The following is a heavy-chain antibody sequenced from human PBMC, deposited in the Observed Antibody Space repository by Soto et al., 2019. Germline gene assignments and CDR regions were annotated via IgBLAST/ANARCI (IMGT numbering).Heavy chain of an antibody. V-gene: IGHV3-74*01. J-gene: IGHJ4*02. Sequence: ESGGVLVQPGGSLRLSCVASGFTFDSHWMHWVRQAPGEGLVWVSRIKTDGYAAAYADSVKGRFNISRDNNKNTVYLQMNSLRAKDTSVYFCVRESGVAADCWGQGTLVTVSS. CDR1: GFTFDSHW. CDR2: IKTDGYAA. CDR3: VRESGVAADC. D-gene: IGHD6-19*01.